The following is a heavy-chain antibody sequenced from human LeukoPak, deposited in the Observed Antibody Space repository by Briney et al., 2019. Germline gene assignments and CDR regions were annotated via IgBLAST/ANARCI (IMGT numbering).Heavy chain of an antibody. D-gene: IGHD5-12*01. J-gene: IGHJ6*03. Sequence: GGSLRLSCAASGFTFSNYGMHWVRQAPGKGLEWVAFIQYDGSNKYYADSVKGRFIISRDNSKNTLYLQMNSLRAEDTAVYYCAKDTVKVTTIRRVPHYMDVWGKGTTVTISS. CDR3: AKDTVKVTTIRRVPHYMDV. CDR2: IQYDGSNK. V-gene: IGHV3-30*02. CDR1: GFTFSNYG.